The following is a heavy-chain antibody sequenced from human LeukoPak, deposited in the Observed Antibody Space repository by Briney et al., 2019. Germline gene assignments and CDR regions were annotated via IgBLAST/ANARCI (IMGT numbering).Heavy chain of an antibody. D-gene: IGHD2-15*01. Sequence: ASVKVSCKASGYTFSDYAMHWVRQAPGQRFEWMGWIDAGNGDTRYSQKFQGRVTITADESTSTAYMELSSLRSEDTAVYYCARVDGYCSGGSCYSSGSDWYFDLWGRGTLVTVSS. CDR3: ARVDGYCSGGSCYSSGSDWYFDL. CDR1: GYTFSDYA. V-gene: IGHV1-3*01. CDR2: IDAGNGDT. J-gene: IGHJ2*01.